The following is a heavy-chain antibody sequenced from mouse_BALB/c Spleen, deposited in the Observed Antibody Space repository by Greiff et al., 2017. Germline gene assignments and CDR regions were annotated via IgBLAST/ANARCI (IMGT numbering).Heavy chain of an antibody. Sequence: EVQLVESGGGLVKPGGSLKLSCAASGFTFSSYAMSWVRQTPEKSLEWVASISSGGSTYYPDSVKGRFTISRDNARNILYLKMSSLRSEDTAMYYCARDDYDYFDYWGQGTTLTVSS. CDR1: GFTFSSYA. CDR3: ARDDYDYFDY. CDR2: ISSGGST. J-gene: IGHJ2*01. D-gene: IGHD2-4*01. V-gene: IGHV5-6-5*01.